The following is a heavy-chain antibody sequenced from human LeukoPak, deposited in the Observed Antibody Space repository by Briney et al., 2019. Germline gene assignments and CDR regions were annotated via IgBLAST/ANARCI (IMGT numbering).Heavy chain of an antibody. J-gene: IGHJ4*02. Sequence: PGGSLRLSCAASGFTLSSYWMSWVRQAPGKGLEWVANIKQDGSEKYYVDSVKGRFTISRDNAKNSLYLQMNSLRAEDTAVYYCARRASGEWCDYWGQGTLVTVSS. D-gene: IGHD2-8*01. CDR1: GFTLSSYW. V-gene: IGHV3-7*01. CDR2: IKQDGSEK. CDR3: ARRASGEWCDY.